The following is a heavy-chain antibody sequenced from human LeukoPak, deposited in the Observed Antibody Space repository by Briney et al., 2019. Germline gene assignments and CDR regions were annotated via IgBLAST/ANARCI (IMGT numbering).Heavy chain of an antibody. CDR2: IKRDGSEK. J-gene: IGHJ4*02. D-gene: IGHD2/OR15-2a*01. CDR3: ARGPTRANSSDY. CDR1: GFTFSSYW. V-gene: IGHV3-7*01. Sequence: GGSLRLSCAASGFTFSSYWMSWVRQPPGKGLEWVAKIKRDGSEKYYVDSVKGRFTISRDNAKNSLYLQMNSLRAGDTAVYYCARGPTRANSSDYWGQGARLTVSS.